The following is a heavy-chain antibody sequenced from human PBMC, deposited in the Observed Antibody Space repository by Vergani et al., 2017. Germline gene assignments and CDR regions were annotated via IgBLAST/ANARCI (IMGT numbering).Heavy chain of an antibody. CDR2: INHSGST. Sequence: QVQLQQWGAGLLKPSETLSLTCAVYGRSFSGYYWSWIRQPPGKGLEWIGEINHSGSTNYNPSLKSRVTISVDTSKNQFSLKLSSVTAADTAVYYCARSGAARSGYYMDVWGKGTTVTVSS. J-gene: IGHJ6*03. CDR3: ARSGAARSGYYMDV. CDR1: GRSFSGYY. D-gene: IGHD1-26*01. V-gene: IGHV4-34*01.